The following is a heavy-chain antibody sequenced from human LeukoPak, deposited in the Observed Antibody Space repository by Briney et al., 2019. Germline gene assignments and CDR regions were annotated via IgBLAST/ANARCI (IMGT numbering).Heavy chain of an antibody. V-gene: IGHV1-69*04. Sequence: SVKVSCRASGGTFSSYAISWVRQAPGQGLEWMGRIIPILGIANYAQKFQGRVTITADKSTSTAYMELSSLRSEDTAVYYCASAKVAFGELREWGQGTPVTVSS. CDR3: ASAKVAFGELRE. CDR1: GGTFSSYA. CDR2: IIPILGIA. J-gene: IGHJ4*02. D-gene: IGHD3-10*01.